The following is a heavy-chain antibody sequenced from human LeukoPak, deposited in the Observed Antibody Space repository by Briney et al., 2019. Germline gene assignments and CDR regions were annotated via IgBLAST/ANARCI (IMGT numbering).Heavy chain of an antibody. Sequence: GGSLRLSCAASGFTFSSYWMSWVRQAPGKGLERVANIKHDGSDTNYVDSVKGRFTISRDNAKHSLYLQMNSLRAEDTAMYYCARRIAATGMKYFDYWGQGTLVTVSS. CDR3: ARRIAATGMKYFDY. V-gene: IGHV3-7*05. CDR2: IKHDGSDT. D-gene: IGHD6-13*01. J-gene: IGHJ4*02. CDR1: GFTFSSYW.